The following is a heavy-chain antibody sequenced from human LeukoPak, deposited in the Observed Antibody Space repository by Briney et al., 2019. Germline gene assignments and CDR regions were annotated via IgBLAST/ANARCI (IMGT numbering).Heavy chain of an antibody. CDR3: AATHIGYCSGGSCPEQY. D-gene: IGHD2-15*01. CDR2: FYGGGGT. Sequence: PGGSLILSCAASGFTVTNNYMSWVRQAPGEGLEWVSVFYGGGGTYYADSVKGRFTISRDNSKNTLSLQMNSLRAEDTAIYYCAATHIGYCSGGSCPEQYWGQGTLVTVSS. J-gene: IGHJ4*02. CDR1: GFTVTNNY. V-gene: IGHV3-53*01.